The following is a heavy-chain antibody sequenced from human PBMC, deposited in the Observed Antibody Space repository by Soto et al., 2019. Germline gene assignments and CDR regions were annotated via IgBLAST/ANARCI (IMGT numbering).Heavy chain of an antibody. CDR1: GFTFSDYY. D-gene: IGHD1-7*01. CDR3: ARAGVRETTSPTFGY. CDR2: ISSRGSTI. J-gene: IGHJ4*02. V-gene: IGHV3-11*01. Sequence: QVQLVESGGGLVKPGGSLRLSCAASGFTFSDYYMRWIRQAPGKGLEWVSYISSRGSTIYYADSVKGRFTISRDNAKNSLYLQMNCLRAEDTAVYYCARAGVRETTSPTFGYWGQGTLVTVSS.